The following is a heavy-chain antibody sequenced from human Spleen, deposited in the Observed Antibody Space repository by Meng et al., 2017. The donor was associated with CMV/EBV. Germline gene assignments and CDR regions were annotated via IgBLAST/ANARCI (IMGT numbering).Heavy chain of an antibody. CDR2: ISRSGDTT. CDR1: GFTFSTYA. V-gene: IGHV3-23*01. Sequence: RLSCTASGFTFSTYAMSWVRQAPGKGLEWVSAISRSGDTTYYTDSVKGRFTISRDNSKNTLYLQMNSLRAEDTAVYYCAKIGSSSDYWGQGTLVTVSS. D-gene: IGHD6-6*01. J-gene: IGHJ4*02. CDR3: AKIGSSSDY.